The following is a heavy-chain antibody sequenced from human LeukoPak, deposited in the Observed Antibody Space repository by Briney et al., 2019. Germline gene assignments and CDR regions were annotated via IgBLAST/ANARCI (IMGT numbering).Heavy chain of an antibody. J-gene: IGHJ4*02. CDR1: GDSISSDIW. D-gene: IGHD3-22*01. CDR2: MYLSGTT. V-gene: IGHV4-4*02. Sequence: PSETLSLTCAVSGDSISSDIWWSWVRQPPGKGLEWIGEMYLSGTTHSNPSVKSRVTISIDKSKNQFFLNLSSVTAADTAVYYCAGLVGRYSSGLYYYYFDYWGQGTLVTVSS. CDR3: AGLVGRYSSGLYYYYFDY.